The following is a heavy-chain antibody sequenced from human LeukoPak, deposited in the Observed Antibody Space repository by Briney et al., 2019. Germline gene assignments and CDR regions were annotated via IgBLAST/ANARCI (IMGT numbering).Heavy chain of an antibody. CDR3: ARKGGRRFLEWLRQSSGWFDP. V-gene: IGHV1-8*01. CDR2: MNPNSGHT. D-gene: IGHD3-3*01. Sequence: GASVKVSCKASGYTFTSYDINWVRQATGQGLEWMGWMNPNSGHTGYAQKFQGRVTMTRNTSISTAYMELSSLRSEDTAVYYCARKGGRRFLEWLRQSSGWFDPWGQGTLVTVSS. J-gene: IGHJ5*02. CDR1: GYTFTSYD.